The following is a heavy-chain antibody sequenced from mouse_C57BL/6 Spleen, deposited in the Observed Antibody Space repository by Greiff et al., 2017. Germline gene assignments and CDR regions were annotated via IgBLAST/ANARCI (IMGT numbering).Heavy chain of an antibody. CDR2: INYDGSST. J-gene: IGHJ3*01. Sequence: EVKLMESEGGLVQPGSSMKLSCTASGFTFSDYYMAWVRQVPEKGLEWVANINYDGSSTYYLDSLKSRFIISRDNAKNILYLQMSSLKSEDTATYYCAREDDEGFAYWGQGTLVTVSA. V-gene: IGHV5-16*01. CDR3: AREDDEGFAY. D-gene: IGHD2-12*01. CDR1: GFTFSDYY.